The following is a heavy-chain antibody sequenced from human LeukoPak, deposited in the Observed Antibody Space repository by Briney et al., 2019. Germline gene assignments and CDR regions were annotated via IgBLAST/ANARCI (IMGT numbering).Heavy chain of an antibody. V-gene: IGHV2-5*02. CDR2: IYWDDDK. CDR1: GFSLSTSGVG. D-gene: IGHD2-2*01. CDR3: AHIGSHLEYCSSTSCLGFDY. J-gene: IGHJ4*02. Sequence: SGPTLVKPALTLTLSCTFSGFSLSTSGVGVGWIRQPPGKALEWLALIYWDDDKRYSPSLKSRLTITKDTSKNQVVLTMTNMDPVHTATYYCAHIGSHLEYCSSTSCLGFDYWGQGTLVTVSS.